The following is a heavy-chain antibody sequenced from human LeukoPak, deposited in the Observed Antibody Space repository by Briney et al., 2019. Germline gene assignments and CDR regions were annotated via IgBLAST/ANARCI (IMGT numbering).Heavy chain of an antibody. CDR3: ARDYIGAEGWFDP. J-gene: IGHJ5*02. D-gene: IGHD2-15*01. Sequence: PSETLSLTCTVSGGSISSYYWSWIRQPPGKGLEWIGYIYYSGSTNYNPSLKSRVTISVDTSKNQFSLKLSSVTAADTAVYYCARDYIGAEGWFDPWGQGTLVTVSS. V-gene: IGHV4-59*01. CDR1: GGSISSYY. CDR2: IYYSGST.